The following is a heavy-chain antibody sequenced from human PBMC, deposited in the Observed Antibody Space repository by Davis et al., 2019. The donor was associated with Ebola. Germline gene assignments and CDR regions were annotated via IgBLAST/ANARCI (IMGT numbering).Heavy chain of an antibody. J-gene: IGHJ4*02. V-gene: IGHV1-18*01. Sequence: ASVKVSCKASGYTFTSYGISWVRQAPGQGLEWMGWISAYNGNTNYAQKLQGRVTMTTDTSTSTAYIELRSLRSDDTAVYSCARDSGSYYDSHCDYWGQGTLVTVSS. CDR2: ISAYNGNT. CDR3: ARDSGSYYDSHCDY. D-gene: IGHD1-26*01. CDR1: GYTFTSYG.